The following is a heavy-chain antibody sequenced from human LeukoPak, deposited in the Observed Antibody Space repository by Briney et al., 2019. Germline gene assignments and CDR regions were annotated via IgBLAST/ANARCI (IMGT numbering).Heavy chain of an antibody. J-gene: IGHJ1*01. D-gene: IGHD6-19*01. V-gene: IGHV1-18*01. Sequence: ASVKVSCKASGYSFTSYAINWVRQAPGQGLEWMGWISAYNGNTDYAQKLQGRVTMTTDTSTSTAYMELRSLTSDDTAVYYCARDRGWYHYFQHWGQGTLVTVSS. CDR2: ISAYNGNT. CDR1: GYSFTSYA. CDR3: ARDRGWYHYFQH.